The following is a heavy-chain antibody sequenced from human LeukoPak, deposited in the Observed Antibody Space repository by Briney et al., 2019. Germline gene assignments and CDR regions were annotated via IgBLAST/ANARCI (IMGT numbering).Heavy chain of an antibody. D-gene: IGHD1-14*01. V-gene: IGHV1-8*03. CDR1: GYTFTSYD. Sequence: GASVKVSCKASGYTFTSYDINWVRQATGQGLEWMGWMNPNSGNTGYAQKFQGRVTITRNTSISTDYMELSSLRSEDTAVYYCARAGRKAGAFDIWGQGTMVTVSS. CDR2: MNPNSGNT. J-gene: IGHJ3*02. CDR3: ARAGRKAGAFDI.